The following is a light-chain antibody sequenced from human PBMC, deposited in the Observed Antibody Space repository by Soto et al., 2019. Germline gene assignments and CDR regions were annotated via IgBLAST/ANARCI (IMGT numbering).Light chain of an antibody. CDR1: QTISNW. J-gene: IGKJ1*01. CDR2: DAS. V-gene: IGKV1-5*01. CDR3: QQYKSYSPRT. Sequence: DVQMTQSPSTLSASVGDRVTITCRASQTISNWLAWYQQRPGKAPQHLISDASRLESGVPSRFSGSGSGTEFTLTISSLQPDDSATYYCQQYKSYSPRTFGQGTKVDIK.